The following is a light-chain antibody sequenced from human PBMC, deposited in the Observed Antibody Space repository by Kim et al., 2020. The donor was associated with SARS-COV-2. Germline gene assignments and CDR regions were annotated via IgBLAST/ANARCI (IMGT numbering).Light chain of an antibody. V-gene: IGLV1-36*01. Sequence: QRVTISCSGSSSNIGNNAVNWYQQLPGRAPKLLIFYDDLLPSGVSDRFSGSKSGTSASLAISGLQSEDEADYYCATWDDSLNIYVFGPGTKVTVL. CDR1: SSNIGNNA. J-gene: IGLJ1*01. CDR3: ATWDDSLNIYV. CDR2: YDD.